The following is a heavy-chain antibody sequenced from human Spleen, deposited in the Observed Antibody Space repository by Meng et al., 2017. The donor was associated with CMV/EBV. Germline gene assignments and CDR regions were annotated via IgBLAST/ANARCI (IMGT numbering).Heavy chain of an antibody. CDR2: INADASTI. CDR3: ARNYRYSYGFES. D-gene: IGHD5-18*01. Sequence: GESLKISCEASGFAVGSNYMSWVRQAPGKGLEWVSFINADASTIYDADSVKGRFSISRDNAKSSLFLQMNSLRAEDTAVYYCARNYRYSYGFESWGQGTLVTVSS. V-gene: IGHV3-69-1*02. CDR1: GFAVGSNY. J-gene: IGHJ4*02.